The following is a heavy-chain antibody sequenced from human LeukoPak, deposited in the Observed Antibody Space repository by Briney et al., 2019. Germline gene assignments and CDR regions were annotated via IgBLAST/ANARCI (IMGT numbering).Heavy chain of an antibody. CDR2: IYTSGST. V-gene: IGHV4-4*07. D-gene: IGHD3-22*01. CDR1: GGSISSYY. CDR3: ARDSAYYYDSSGYYSDAFDI. Sequence: SETLSLTCTVSGGSISSYYWSWVRQPAGKGLEWIGRIYTSGSTNYNPSLKSRVTMSVDMSKNQFSLKLSSVTAADTAVYYCARDSAYYYDSSGYYSDAFDIWGQGTMVTVSS. J-gene: IGHJ3*02.